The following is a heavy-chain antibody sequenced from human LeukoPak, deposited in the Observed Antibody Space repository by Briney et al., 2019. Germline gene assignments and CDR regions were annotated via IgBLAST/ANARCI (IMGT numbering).Heavy chain of an antibody. CDR1: GYTFTYYY. Sequence: ASVKVSCKASGYTFTYYYMHWVRQAPGQGLEWMGWINPNSGGTNYAQKFQGRVTMTRDTSISTAYMELSRLKPDDTAVYYCARGHDRTADYWGQGTLVTVSS. V-gene: IGHV1-2*02. CDR3: ARGHDRTADY. D-gene: IGHD3-22*01. J-gene: IGHJ4*02. CDR2: INPNSGGT.